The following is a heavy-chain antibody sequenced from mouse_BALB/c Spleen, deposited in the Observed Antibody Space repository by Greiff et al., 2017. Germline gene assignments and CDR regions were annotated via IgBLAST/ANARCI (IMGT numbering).Heavy chain of an antibody. D-gene: IGHD1-1*01. J-gene: IGHJ3*01. CDR3: ANYYGSSYWFAY. Sequence: VQLQESAAELARPGASVKMSCKASGYTFTSYTMHWVKQRPGQGLEWIGYINPSSGYTEYNQKFKDKTTLTADKSSSTAYMQLSSLTSEDSAVYYCANYYGSSYWFAYWGQGTLVTVSA. CDR1: GYTFTSYT. CDR2: INPSSGYT. V-gene: IGHV1-4*02.